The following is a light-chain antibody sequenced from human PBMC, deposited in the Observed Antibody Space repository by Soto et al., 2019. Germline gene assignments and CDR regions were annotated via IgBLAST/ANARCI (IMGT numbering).Light chain of an antibody. Sequence: QSVLTQPPSVSGAPGQRGTSSCTGSSSNIGAGYDVPWYQQLPGTAPKLLIYGNSNRPSGVPDRFSGSKSGTSASLAITGLQAEDEADHYCQSYDSSLSGYVFGTGTKLTVL. CDR2: GNS. CDR3: QSYDSSLSGYV. J-gene: IGLJ1*01. CDR1: SSNIGAGYD. V-gene: IGLV1-40*01.